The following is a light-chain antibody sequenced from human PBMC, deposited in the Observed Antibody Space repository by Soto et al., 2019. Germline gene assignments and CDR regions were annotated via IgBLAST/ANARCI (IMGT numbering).Light chain of an antibody. Sequence: QSALTQPPSASGSPGQSVTISFTGTFNDVGGYNYVSWYQQHPGKAPKVIIYEVSKRPSGVPDRFSGSKSVNTASLTVSGLQAEDEADYYCSSHAGSNNYVFGTGTKLTV. V-gene: IGLV2-8*01. CDR2: EVS. J-gene: IGLJ1*01. CDR3: SSHAGSNNYV. CDR1: FNDVGGYNY.